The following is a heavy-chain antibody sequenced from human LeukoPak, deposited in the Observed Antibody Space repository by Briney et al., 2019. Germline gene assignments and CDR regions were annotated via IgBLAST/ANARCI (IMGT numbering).Heavy chain of an antibody. V-gene: IGHV1-2*06. J-gene: IGHJ4*02. Sequence: ASVKVSCKASGYTFTGYYMHWVRQAPGQGLEWMGRINPNIGGTNYAQRFQGRITMTRDTSISTAYMELSRLRSDDTAVYYCARAGSGRNFDYWGQGTLVTVSS. D-gene: IGHD1-26*01. CDR3: ARAGSGRNFDY. CDR1: GYTFTGYY. CDR2: INPNIGGT.